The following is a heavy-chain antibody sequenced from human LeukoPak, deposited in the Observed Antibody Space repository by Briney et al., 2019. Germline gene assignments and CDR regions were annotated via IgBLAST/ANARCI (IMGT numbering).Heavy chain of an antibody. V-gene: IGHV1-2*02. CDR2: INPNSGGT. CDR3: AREFSTVTPRFLDY. D-gene: IGHD4-11*01. J-gene: IGHJ4*02. Sequence: GASVKVSCKVSGYTFTGYYMHWVRQAPGQGLEWMGWINPNSGGTNYAQKFQGRVTMTRDTSISTAYMELSRLRSDDTAVYYCAREFSTVTPRFLDYWGQGTLVTVSS. CDR1: GYTFTGYY.